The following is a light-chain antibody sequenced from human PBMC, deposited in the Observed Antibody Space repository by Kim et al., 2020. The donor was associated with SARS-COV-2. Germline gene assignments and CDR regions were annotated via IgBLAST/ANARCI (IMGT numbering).Light chain of an antibody. CDR2: QTS. J-gene: IGKJ2*01. Sequence: SASVGDRVTITCRASLTVTGSLAWYQQKPGKAPNLLIYQTSTLESGVPSRFSGSGSGTEFTLTISSLQPDDSATYHCQQYTSASYTFGQGTKLEIK. CDR1: LTVTGS. V-gene: IGKV1-5*03. CDR3: QQYTSASYT.